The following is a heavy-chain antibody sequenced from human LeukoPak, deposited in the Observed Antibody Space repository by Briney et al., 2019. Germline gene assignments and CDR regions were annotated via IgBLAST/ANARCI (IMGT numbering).Heavy chain of an antibody. CDR3: ARVMDYGDSRELAF. J-gene: IGHJ4*02. CDR2: VNTYGTTT. CDR1: GFALDSYW. V-gene: IGHV3-74*01. Sequence: GGSLRLSCAASGFALDSYWMHWVRQAPGKGLEWLSRVNTYGTTTSYADSVKGRFSSSRDNAKNTLFLQMNRLRIEDSAVYYCARVMDYGDSRELAFWGQGTRVTVSS. D-gene: IGHD4-17*01.